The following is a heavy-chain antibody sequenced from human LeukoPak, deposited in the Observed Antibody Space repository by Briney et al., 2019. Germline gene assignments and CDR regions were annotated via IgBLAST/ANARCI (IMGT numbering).Heavy chain of an antibody. D-gene: IGHD3-10*01. Sequence: SETLSLTCTVSGGSISSYYWSWIRQPPGKGLEWIGYIYYSGSTNYNPSLKSRVTISVDTSKNQFSLKLSSVTAADTAVYYCARARLLWFGESINWFDPWGQGTLVTVSS. CDR3: ARARLLWFGESINWFDP. V-gene: IGHV4-59*08. J-gene: IGHJ5*02. CDR1: GGSISSYY. CDR2: IYYSGST.